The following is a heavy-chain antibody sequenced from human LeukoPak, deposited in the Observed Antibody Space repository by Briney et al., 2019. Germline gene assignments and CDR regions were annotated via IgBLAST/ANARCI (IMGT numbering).Heavy chain of an antibody. V-gene: IGHV4-34*01. D-gene: IGHD1-14*01. CDR3: ARGPYVYGY. CDR1: GGSFSGYY. J-gene: IGHJ4*02. Sequence: KPSETLSLTCAVYGGSFSGYYWSWIRQPPGKGLEWIGEINHSGSTNYNPSLKSRVTISVDTSKNQFSLKLSSVTAADTAVYYCARGPYVYGYWGQGTLVTVSS. CDR2: INHSGST.